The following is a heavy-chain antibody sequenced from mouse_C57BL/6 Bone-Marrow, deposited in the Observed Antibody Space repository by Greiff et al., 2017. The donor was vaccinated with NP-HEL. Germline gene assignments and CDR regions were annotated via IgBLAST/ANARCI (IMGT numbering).Heavy chain of an antibody. CDR3: AKPGVIPSYYAMDY. J-gene: IGHJ4*01. Sequence: VQLQQSGPGLVAPSQCLSITCTVSGFSLTSYGVSWVRQPPGKGLEWLGVIWGDGSTNYHSALISRLSISRDNSKSQVFLKLTSLQTDDTATYYCAKPGVIPSYYAMDYWGQGTTVTVAS. CDR2: IWGDGST. CDR1: GFSLTSYG. V-gene: IGHV2-3*01. D-gene: IGHD2-2*01.